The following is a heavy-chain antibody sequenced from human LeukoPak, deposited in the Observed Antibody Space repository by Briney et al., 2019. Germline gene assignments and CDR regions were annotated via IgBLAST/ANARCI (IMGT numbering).Heavy chain of an antibody. D-gene: IGHD3/OR15-3a*01. CDR3: TRSWRRDLDT. J-gene: IGHJ5*02. CDR1: GGSINTSITSYY. Sequence: PSETLSLTCTVSGGSINTSITSYYWSWIRHPPGKKLEWIGDTFYRGSTNYNPSLKSRVTMSLDTSKKQFYLKLSSVTAADTAIYYCTRSWRRDLDTWGQGTLVTVSS. V-gene: IGHV4-61*01. CDR2: TFYRGST.